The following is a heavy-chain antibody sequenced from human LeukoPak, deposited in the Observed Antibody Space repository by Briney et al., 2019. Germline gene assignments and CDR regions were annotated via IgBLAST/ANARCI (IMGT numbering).Heavy chain of an antibody. CDR3: AKSPLSMDFWSGYYTYYYYYYMDV. CDR1: GFTFSSYW. CDR2: ISGDGRNI. J-gene: IGHJ6*03. V-gene: IGHV3-74*01. Sequence: GGSLRLSCVASGFTFSSYWMHWVRQAPRKGLVWVSRISGDGRNINYADSVKGRFTISRDNSKNTLYLQMNSLRAEDTAVYYCAKSPLSMDFWSGYYTYYYYYYMDVWGKGTTVTVSS. D-gene: IGHD3-3*01.